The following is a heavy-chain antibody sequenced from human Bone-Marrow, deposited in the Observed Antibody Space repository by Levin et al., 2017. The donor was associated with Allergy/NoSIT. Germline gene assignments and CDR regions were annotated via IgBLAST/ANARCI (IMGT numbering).Heavy chain of an antibody. CDR2: IIPLFGTT. CDR3: ANGVRGALRD. V-gene: IGHV1-69*13. J-gene: IGHJ6*02. D-gene: IGHD3-10*01. CDR1: GGTFSSYA. Sequence: SVKVSCKASGGTFSSYAFSWVRQAPGQGLEWMGGIIPLFGTTHFAQSFQGRVTFTADESTSTAYMELSSLRSEDTAVYYCANGVRGALRDWGQGTTVTATS.